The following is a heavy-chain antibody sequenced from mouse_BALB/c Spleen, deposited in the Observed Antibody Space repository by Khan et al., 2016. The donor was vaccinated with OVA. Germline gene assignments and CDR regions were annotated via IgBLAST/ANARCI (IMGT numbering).Heavy chain of an antibody. CDR2: IYPGDGDT. D-gene: IGHD3-3*01. J-gene: IGHJ4*01. CDR3: ARGRGRLFAMDY. CDR1: GYAFSSYW. V-gene: IGHV1-80*01. Sequence: VQLQESGAELVRPGSSVKISCKASGYAFSSYWMNWVKQRPGQGLEWIGQIYPGDGDTNYNGKFKGEATLTADKSSSTAYMQLSSLTSEDSAVDFCARGRGRLFAMDYWGQGTSVTVSS.